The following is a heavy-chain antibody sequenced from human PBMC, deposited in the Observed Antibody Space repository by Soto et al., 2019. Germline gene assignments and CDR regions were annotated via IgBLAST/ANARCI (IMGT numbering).Heavy chain of an antibody. D-gene: IGHD6-13*01. Sequence: QVTLKESGPVLVKPTETLTLTCTVSGFSLSNARMGVSWIRQPPGKALEWLAHIFSNDEKSYSTSLKSRLTISKDTSKSQLVLTMTNMDPVDTATYYCARTSIAAAGPYYFDYWGQGTLVTVSS. CDR2: IFSNDEK. CDR3: ARTSIAAAGPYYFDY. CDR1: GFSLSNARMG. J-gene: IGHJ4*02. V-gene: IGHV2-26*01.